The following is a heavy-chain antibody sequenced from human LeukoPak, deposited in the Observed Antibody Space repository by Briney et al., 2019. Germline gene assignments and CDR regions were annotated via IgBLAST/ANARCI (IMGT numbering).Heavy chain of an antibody. Sequence: PSETLSLTCTVSGGSISSYYWSWIRQPPGKGLEWIGYIYYSGSTNYNPPLKSRVTISVDTSKNQFSLKLSSVTAADTAVYYCARLAYSYGFYFDYWGQGTLVTVSS. CDR3: ARLAYSYGFYFDY. CDR1: GGSISSYY. J-gene: IGHJ4*02. D-gene: IGHD5-18*01. CDR2: IYYSGST. V-gene: IGHV4-59*08.